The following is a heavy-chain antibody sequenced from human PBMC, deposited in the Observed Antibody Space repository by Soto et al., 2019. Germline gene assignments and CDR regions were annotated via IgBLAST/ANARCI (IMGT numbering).Heavy chain of an antibody. CDR2: INPNSGGT. CDR1: GYTFTGYY. Sequence: ASVKVSCKASGYTFTGYYMHWVRQAPGQGLEWMGWINPNSGGTNYAQKFQGWVTMTRDTSINTAYMELSRLRSDDTAVYYCARDLKWAVVGTGSGYWGQGTLVTVSS. J-gene: IGHJ4*02. V-gene: IGHV1-2*04. CDR3: ARDLKWAVVGTGSGY. D-gene: IGHD6-13*01.